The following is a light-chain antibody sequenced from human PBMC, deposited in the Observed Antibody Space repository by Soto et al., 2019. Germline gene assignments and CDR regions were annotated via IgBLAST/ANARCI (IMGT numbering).Light chain of an antibody. Sequence: QSALTQPRSVSGFPGQSVTMSCTGTSGDVGLYDYVSWYQQRASNVPKLLIYAVTQRPSGVPDRFSASKSGITASLTISGLQAEDEADYYCSSYAGGDVLFGGGTKLTVL. V-gene: IGLV2-11*01. CDR3: SSYAGGDVL. J-gene: IGLJ3*02. CDR2: AVT. CDR1: SGDVGLYDY.